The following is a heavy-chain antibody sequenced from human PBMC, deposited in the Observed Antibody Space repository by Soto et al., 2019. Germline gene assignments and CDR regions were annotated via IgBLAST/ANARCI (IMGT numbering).Heavy chain of an antibody. J-gene: IGHJ4*02. D-gene: IGHD3-10*01. Sequence: QVQLLESGGGLVKPGGSLRLSCAASGFTFSDYYMSWIRQAPGKGLECVAYISVSSTYANYADSVEGRFTISRDNAENSLLLQRNSLRADDTAVYYCARGVRYYSSEKPANFDYWGQGALVTVSS. CDR2: ISVSSTYA. V-gene: IGHV3-11*05. CDR3: ARGVRYYSSEKPANFDY. CDR1: GFTFSDYY.